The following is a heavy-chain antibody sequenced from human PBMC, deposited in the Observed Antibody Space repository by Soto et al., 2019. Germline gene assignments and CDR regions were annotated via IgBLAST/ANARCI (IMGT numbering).Heavy chain of an antibody. V-gene: IGHV3-66*01. CDR3: AAYSHKGY. Sequence: EEQLVESGGDLVQPGGSLRLSCAASGFTVSNNYMSWVRQAPGKGLEWVSLIYSGGSTYYADSVKGRFTISRDSSKNTLYLQINSLIAEDTAMYYCAAYSHKGYWGQGTLVTVSS. CDR1: GFTVSNNY. J-gene: IGHJ4*02. CDR2: IYSGGST. D-gene: IGHD3-16*01.